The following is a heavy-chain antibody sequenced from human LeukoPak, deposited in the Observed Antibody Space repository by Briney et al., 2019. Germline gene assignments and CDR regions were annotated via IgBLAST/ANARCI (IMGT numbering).Heavy chain of an antibody. Sequence: PGGSLRLSCAASGFTVSSYYMTWVRQAPGKGLEWVSVIYSGGSTYYADSVKGGVAISRDNSKNTVFLQMNSVRAEDTAVYYCARSYSNHLFGMDVWGQGTTVTVSS. CDR3: ARSYSNHLFGMDV. V-gene: IGHV3-66*01. CDR1: GFTVSSYY. D-gene: IGHD4-11*01. CDR2: IYSGGST. J-gene: IGHJ6*02.